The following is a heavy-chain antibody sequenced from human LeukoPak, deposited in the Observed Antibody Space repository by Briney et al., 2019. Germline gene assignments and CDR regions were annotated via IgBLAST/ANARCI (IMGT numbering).Heavy chain of an antibody. D-gene: IGHD3-3*01. V-gene: IGHV4-30-4*07. CDR2: IYYSGST. CDR3: ARVDHYDFWVFP. J-gene: IGHJ5*02. Sequence: PSETLSLTCAVSGGSISSGGYSWSWIRQPPGKGLEWIGYIYYSGSTYYNPSLKSRVTISVDTSKNQFSLKLSSVTAADTAVYYCARVDHYDFWVFPWGQGTLVTVSS. CDR1: GGSISSGGYS.